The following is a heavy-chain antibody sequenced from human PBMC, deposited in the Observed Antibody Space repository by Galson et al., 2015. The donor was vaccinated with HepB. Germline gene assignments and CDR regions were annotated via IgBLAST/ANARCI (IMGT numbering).Heavy chain of an antibody. J-gene: IGHJ4*02. D-gene: IGHD3-3*01. CDR3: AREGGENWSGYYPDY. CDR1: GFTFSSYV. CDR2: IWYDGSNK. Sequence: SLRLSCAASGFTFSSYVMHWVRQAPGKGLEWVAVIWYDGSNKYYADFVKGRFTISRENSKNTLYLQMNSLRVEDTAVYYCAREGGENWSGYYPDYWGQGTLVTVSS. V-gene: IGHV3-33*01.